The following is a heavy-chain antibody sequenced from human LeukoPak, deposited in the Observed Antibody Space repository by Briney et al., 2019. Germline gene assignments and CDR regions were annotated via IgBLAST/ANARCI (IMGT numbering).Heavy chain of an antibody. Sequence: SETLSLTCTVSGCSISSYYWSWIRQPPGKGLEWIAYIYYSGSTNYNPSLKSRVTISVDTSKSQFSLKLTSMTAADTAVYYCARHPPKSFFDYWGQGTLVTVSS. CDR3: ARHPPKSFFDY. J-gene: IGHJ4*03. V-gene: IGHV4-59*08. CDR1: GCSISSYY. CDR2: IYYSGST.